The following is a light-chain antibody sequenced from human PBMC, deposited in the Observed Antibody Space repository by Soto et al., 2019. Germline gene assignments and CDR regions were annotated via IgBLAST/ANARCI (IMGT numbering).Light chain of an antibody. J-gene: IGKJ1*01. CDR2: AAS. Sequence: DFQMTQSPSSLSASVGDRVTITCRASQSISSYLNWYQQKQGKAPKILIYAASSLQSGVPSRFSGSGSGTDFTLPISSLQPEDFETYYCQQTYSNPPTFGQGTKVDIK. CDR1: QSISSY. CDR3: QQTYSNPPT. V-gene: IGKV1-39*01.